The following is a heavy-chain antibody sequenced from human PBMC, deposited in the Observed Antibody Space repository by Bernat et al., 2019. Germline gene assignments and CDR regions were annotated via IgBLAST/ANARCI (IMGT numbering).Heavy chain of an antibody. CDR1: GFTVSSNY. CDR2: IYSGGST. CDR3: ARLGSGYYYYFDY. Sequence: EVQLVESGGGLVQPGGSLRLSCAASGFTVSSNYMSWVRQAPGKGLEWVSVIYSGGSTYYADSVKGRFTISRDNSKNTLYLQMNSLRAEDTAVYYCARLGSGYYYYFDYWGQGTLVTVSS. J-gene: IGHJ4*02. V-gene: IGHV3-66*01. D-gene: IGHD3-22*01.